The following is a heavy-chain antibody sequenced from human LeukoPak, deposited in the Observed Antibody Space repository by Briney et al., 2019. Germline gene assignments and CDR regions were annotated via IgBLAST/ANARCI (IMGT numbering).Heavy chain of an antibody. CDR2: IIPIFGTA. V-gene: IGHV1-69*06. D-gene: IGHD6-13*01. CDR1: GGTFSSYA. Sequence: GASVKVSCKASGGTFSSYAISWVRQAPGQGLEWMGRIIPIFGTANYAQKFQGRVPITADKSTSTAYMELSSLRSEDTAVYYCARGIPAAGTSFDYWGQGTLVTVSS. J-gene: IGHJ4*02. CDR3: ARGIPAAGTSFDY.